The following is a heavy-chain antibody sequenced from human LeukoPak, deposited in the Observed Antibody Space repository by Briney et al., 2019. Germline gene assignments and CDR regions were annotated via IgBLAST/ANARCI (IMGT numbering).Heavy chain of an antibody. CDR2: TYYRSKWYN. CDR1: GDSVSSNSAT. V-gene: IGHV6-1*01. J-gene: IGHJ4*02. Sequence: SQTLSLTCAISGDSVSSNSATWTWIRQSPSRGLEWLGRTYYRSKWYNDYAVSVKSRISINPDTSKNQFSLQLNSVTPEDTAAYYCARSPGLELTWLDYWGQGTLVTVSS. D-gene: IGHD1-7*01. CDR3: ARSPGLELTWLDY.